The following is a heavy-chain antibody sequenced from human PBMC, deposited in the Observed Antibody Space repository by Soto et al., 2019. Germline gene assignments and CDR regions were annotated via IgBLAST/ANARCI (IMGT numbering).Heavy chain of an antibody. D-gene: IGHD3-22*01. J-gene: IGHJ4*02. CDR1: GGSITSSSYY. Sequence: SETLSLTCTVSGGSITSSSYYWGWIPQPPGKGLEWIGSIYYSGSTYYNPSLKSRVTISVDTSKNQFSLKLSSVTAADTAVYYCSRQIVVVTRFDYWGQGTLVTVSS. V-gene: IGHV4-39*01. CDR3: SRQIVVVTRFDY. CDR2: IYYSGST.